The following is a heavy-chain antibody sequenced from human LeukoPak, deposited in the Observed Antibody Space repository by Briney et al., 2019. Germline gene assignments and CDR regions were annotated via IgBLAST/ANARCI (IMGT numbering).Heavy chain of an antibody. V-gene: IGHV3-21*01. Sequence: GGSLRLSCAASGFTFSSYSMNWVRQAPGKGLEWVSSISSSSSYIYYADSVKGRFTISRHNAKNSLYLQMNSLRAEDTAVYYCARSAGGNTGVYYYYYMDVWGKGTTVTVSS. J-gene: IGHJ6*03. CDR3: ARSAGGNTGVYYYYYMDV. CDR1: GFTFSSYS. CDR2: ISSSSSYI. D-gene: IGHD7-27*01.